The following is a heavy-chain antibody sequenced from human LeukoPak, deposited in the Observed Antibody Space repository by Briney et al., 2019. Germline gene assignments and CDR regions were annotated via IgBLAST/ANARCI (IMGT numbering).Heavy chain of an antibody. J-gene: IGHJ6*02. D-gene: IGHD2-2*01. CDR3: AKVYCSSPSCRHYYYYGMDV. V-gene: IGHV3-30*18. Sequence: GGSLRLSCAASGFTFSSYGMHWVRQAPGKGLEWVAVISYDGSNKYYADSVKGRFTISRDNSKNTLYLQMSSLRAEDKAVYYCAKVYCSSPSCRHYYYYGMDVWGQGTTVTVSS. CDR1: GFTFSSYG. CDR2: ISYDGSNK.